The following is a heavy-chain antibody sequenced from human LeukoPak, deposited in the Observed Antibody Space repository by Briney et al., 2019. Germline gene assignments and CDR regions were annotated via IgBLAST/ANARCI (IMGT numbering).Heavy chain of an antibody. Sequence: ASVKVSCKASGGTFSSYAISWVRQAPGQGLEWMGGTTPIFGTANYAQKFQGRVTITADKSTSTAYMELSSLRSEDTAVYYCARWVKYYGSGSPEFRDYWGQGTLVTVSS. J-gene: IGHJ4*02. V-gene: IGHV1-69*06. CDR2: TTPIFGTA. CDR1: GGTFSSYA. D-gene: IGHD3-10*01. CDR3: ARWVKYYGSGSPEFRDY.